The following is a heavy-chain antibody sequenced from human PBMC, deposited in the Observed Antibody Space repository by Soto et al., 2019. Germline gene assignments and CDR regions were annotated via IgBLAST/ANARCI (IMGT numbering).Heavy chain of an antibody. D-gene: IGHD3-16*01. Sequence: QITLKESGPTLVKPTQTLTLTCTFSGFALSTNGVGVGWIRQSPGKALEWVALIYWNDDKRYSPSLKSRLTITQDTSKNQVVLTMTNMDPVDTGTYYGAHTLSSADYVSWYFDLWGRGTLVTVSS. CDR3: AHTLSSADYVSWYFDL. J-gene: IGHJ2*01. CDR1: GFALSTNGVG. CDR2: IYWNDDK. V-gene: IGHV2-5*01.